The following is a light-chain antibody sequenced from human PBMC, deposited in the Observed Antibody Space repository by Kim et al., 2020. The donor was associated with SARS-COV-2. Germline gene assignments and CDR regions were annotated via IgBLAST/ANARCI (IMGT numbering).Light chain of an antibody. Sequence: QLVLTQSPSASASLGASVKLTCTLSSGHSSYAIAWHQQQPEKGPRYLMKLNSDGSHNKGDGIPDRFSGSSSGAERYLTISSLQSEDEADYYCQTWGTGNWVFGGGTQLTVL. CDR3: QTWGTGNWV. V-gene: IGLV4-69*02. CDR1: SGHSSYA. J-gene: IGLJ3*02. CDR2: LNSDGSH.